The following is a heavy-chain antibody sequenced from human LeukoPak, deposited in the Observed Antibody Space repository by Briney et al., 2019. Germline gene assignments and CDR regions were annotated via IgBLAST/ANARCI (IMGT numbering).Heavy chain of an antibody. CDR3: ARIRFGESYAPKSYYYYYMDV. Sequence: GGSLRLSCAASGFTFSSYSMNWVRQAPGKGLEWVSSISSSSSYIYYADSVKGRFTTSRDNAKNSLYLQMNSLRAEDTAVYYCARIRFGESYAPKSYYYYYMDVWGIGTTVTISS. D-gene: IGHD3-10*01. V-gene: IGHV3-21*01. J-gene: IGHJ6*03. CDR1: GFTFSSYS. CDR2: ISSSSSYI.